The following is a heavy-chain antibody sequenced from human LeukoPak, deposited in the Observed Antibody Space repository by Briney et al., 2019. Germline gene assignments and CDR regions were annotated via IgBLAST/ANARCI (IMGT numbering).Heavy chain of an antibody. CDR3: ARVGQRYGDSSRLDTNWFDP. J-gene: IGHJ5*02. Sequence: GGSLRLSCAASGFTFSSYEMNWVRQPPGKGLEWVSYISTSGGTIYYADSVKGRFTISRDNAKNSLFLQMSSLRADDTAVYFCARVGQRYGDSSRLDTNWFDPWGQGTLVSVSS. D-gene: IGHD4-17*01. CDR1: GFTFSSYE. V-gene: IGHV3-48*03. CDR2: ISTSGGTI.